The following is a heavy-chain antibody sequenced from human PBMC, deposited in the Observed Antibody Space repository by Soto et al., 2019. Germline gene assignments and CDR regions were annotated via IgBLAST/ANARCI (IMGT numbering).Heavy chain of an antibody. CDR3: ARRQISPPTRGAASARGAMEV. Sequence: QVQLVESGGGVVQPGRSLRLSCAASGFTFNNYGMHWVRQAPGKGLEWVAVIWNDGNGYYYANSVKGRFNISRDNSKNTLYLQMSSLRAEDTAGYYCARRQISPPTRGAASARGAMEVWGQGTTVTVSS. CDR2: IWNDGNGY. J-gene: IGHJ6*02. CDR1: GFTFNNYG. V-gene: IGHV3-33*01. D-gene: IGHD6-13*01.